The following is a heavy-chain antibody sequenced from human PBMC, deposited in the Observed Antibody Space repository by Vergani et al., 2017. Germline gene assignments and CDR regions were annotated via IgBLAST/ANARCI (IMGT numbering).Heavy chain of an antibody. CDR3: ARVRVRYCSSTSCFRDYYYMDV. D-gene: IGHD2-2*01. CDR1: GGSISSYY. V-gene: IGHV4-59*12. J-gene: IGHJ6*03. CDR2: IYYSGST. Sequence: QVQLQESGPGLVKPSETLSLTCTVSGGSISSYYWSWIRQPPGKGLEWIGYIYYSGSTNYNPSLKSRVTISVDTSKNQFSLKLSSVTAADTAVYYCARVRVRYCSSTSCFRDYYYMDVWGKGTTVTVSS.